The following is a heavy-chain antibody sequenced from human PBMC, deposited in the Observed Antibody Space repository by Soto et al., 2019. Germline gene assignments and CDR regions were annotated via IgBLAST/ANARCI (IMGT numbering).Heavy chain of an antibody. CDR1: GGSISSSSYY. CDR2: IYYSGST. D-gene: IGHD3-22*01. Sequence: QLQLHESGPGLVKPSETLSLTCTVSGGSISSSSYYWGWIRQPPGKGLGWIGSIYYSGSTYYNPSLKSRVTISVDTSKNQFSLKLSSVTAADTAVYYCMLGSGWKDFDYWGQGTLVTVSS. J-gene: IGHJ4*02. V-gene: IGHV4-39*01. CDR3: MLGSGWKDFDY.